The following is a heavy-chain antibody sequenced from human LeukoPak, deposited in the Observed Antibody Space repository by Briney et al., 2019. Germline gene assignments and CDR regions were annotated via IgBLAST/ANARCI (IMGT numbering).Heavy chain of an antibody. V-gene: IGHV1-69*06. CDR2: IIPIFGTA. CDR1: GGTFSSYA. J-gene: IGHJ5*02. D-gene: IGHD6-19*01. Sequence: GSSVKVSCKASGGTFSSYAISWVRQAPGQGLEWMGGIIPIFGTANYAQKFQGRVTITADKSTSTAYMELRSLRSDDTAVYHCARWQWLHNWFDPWGQGTLVTVSS. CDR3: ARWQWLHNWFDP.